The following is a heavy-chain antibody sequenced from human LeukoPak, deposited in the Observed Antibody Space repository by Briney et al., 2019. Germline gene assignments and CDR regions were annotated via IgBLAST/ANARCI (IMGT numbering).Heavy chain of an antibody. J-gene: IGHJ4*02. CDR1: GGSISSYY. CDR3: AREGGAISFIDY. V-gene: IGHV4-59*01. D-gene: IGHD3-16*02. CDR2: IYNSGST. Sequence: PSETLSLTCTVSGGSISSYYWSWIRQPPGKGLEWIGYIYNSGSTNYTPSPKSRVTISIDTSKNQFSLKLSSVTAADTAVYYCAREGGAISFIDYWGQGTLVTVSS.